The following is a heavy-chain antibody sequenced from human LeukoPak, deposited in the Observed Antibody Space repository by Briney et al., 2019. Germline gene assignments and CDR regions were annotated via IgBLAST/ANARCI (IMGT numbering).Heavy chain of an antibody. V-gene: IGHV3-23*01. J-gene: IGHJ6*02. CDR2: ISGSGGST. D-gene: IGHD3-16*01. Sequence: GGSLRLSCAASGFTFSSYAMSWVRQAPGKGLEWVSAISGSGGSTYYADSVKGRFTISRDNSKNTLYLQMNSLRAGDTAVYYCAKGEYYDYVWDNYGMDVWGQGTTVTVSS. CDR1: GFTFSSYA. CDR3: AKGEYYDYVWDNYGMDV.